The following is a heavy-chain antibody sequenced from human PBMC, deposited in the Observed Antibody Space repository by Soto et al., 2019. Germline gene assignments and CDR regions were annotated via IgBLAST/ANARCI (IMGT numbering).Heavy chain of an antibody. CDR3: ARVEDRNYDSGIDV. CDR2: AHYSGRT. J-gene: IGHJ6*02. V-gene: IGHV4-59*08. CDR1: GGSIRSDY. Sequence: QVQLQESGPGLVKPSETLSLTCTVSGGSIRSDYWSWLRQPPGKRLEWIGFAHYSGRTNYNPSLKGRVPISVDTSRYQFALKVYSVTAPDTAVYYCARVEDRNYDSGIDVWGQGTTVTVSS.